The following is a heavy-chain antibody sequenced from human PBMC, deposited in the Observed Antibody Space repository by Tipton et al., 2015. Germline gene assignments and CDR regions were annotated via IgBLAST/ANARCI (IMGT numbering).Heavy chain of an antibody. V-gene: IGHV4-34*01. CDR1: GGSFSDFY. CDR3: ARGNANSSSWHFDF. Sequence: TLSLTCGVYGGSFSDFYWNWIWQTPGKGLEWIGEINHRGSTTHNPSLKSRVSMSVDTSKNQISLRMMSVTAADTAVYYCARGNANSSSWHFDFWGQGTKVIVSP. D-gene: IGHD6-13*01. CDR2: INHRGST. J-gene: IGHJ4*02.